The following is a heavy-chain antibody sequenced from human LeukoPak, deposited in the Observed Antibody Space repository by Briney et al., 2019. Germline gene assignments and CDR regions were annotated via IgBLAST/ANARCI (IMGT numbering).Heavy chain of an antibody. V-gene: IGHV1-46*01. CDR1: GYTFTSYY. CDR3: ARSSRFGELFVGYFDY. CDR2: INPSGGST. Sequence: GASVKVSCKASGYTFTSYYIHWVRQAPGQGLEWMGIINPSGGSTSYAQKFQGRVTMTRDMSTSTVYMELSSLRSEDTAVYYCARSSRFGELFVGYFDYWGQGTLVTVSS. J-gene: IGHJ4*02. D-gene: IGHD3-10*01.